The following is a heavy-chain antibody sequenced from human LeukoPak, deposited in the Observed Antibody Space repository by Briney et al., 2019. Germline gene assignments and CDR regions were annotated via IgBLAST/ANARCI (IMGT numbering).Heavy chain of an antibody. CDR3: ASGEDTAMAYFDY. CDR1: GGSISSYY. CDR2: IYYSGST. Sequence: PSETLSLTCTVSGGSISSYYWSWIRQPPGKGLEWIGYIYYSGSTNYNPSLKSRVTISVDTSKNQFSLKLSSVTAADTAVYYCASGEDTAMAYFDYWGQGTLVTVSS. V-gene: IGHV4-59*01. J-gene: IGHJ4*02. D-gene: IGHD5-18*01.